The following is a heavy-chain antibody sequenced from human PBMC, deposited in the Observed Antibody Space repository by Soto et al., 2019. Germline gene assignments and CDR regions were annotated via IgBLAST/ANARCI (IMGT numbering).Heavy chain of an antibody. J-gene: IGHJ6*02. CDR3: ARDRARGYYYYGMDV. V-gene: IGHV4-34*01. CDR1: GGSFSGYY. D-gene: IGHD3-10*01. Sequence: PSETLSLTCAVCGGSFSGYYWSWIRQPPGKGLEWIGEINHSGSTNYNPSLKSRVTISVDTSKNQFSLKLSSVTAADTAVYYCARDRARGYYYYGMDVWGQGTTVTVSS. CDR2: INHSGST.